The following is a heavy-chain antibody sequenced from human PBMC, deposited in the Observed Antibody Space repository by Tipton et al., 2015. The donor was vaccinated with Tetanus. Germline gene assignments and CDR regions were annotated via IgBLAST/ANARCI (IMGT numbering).Heavy chain of an antibody. CDR2: ISHTGTTT. CDR3: ARSESRIAPRIPWGMDI. CDR1: GFTFSAYY. J-gene: IGHJ6*02. Sequence: PLRLSCAASGFTFSAYYMSWIRLAPGKGLEWISYISHTGTTTYYSASVMGRFTVSRDNTKNSLYLEINSLRAEDTAVYYCARSESRIAPRIPWGMDIWGQGTTVTVSS. D-gene: IGHD6-6*01. V-gene: IGHV3-11*01.